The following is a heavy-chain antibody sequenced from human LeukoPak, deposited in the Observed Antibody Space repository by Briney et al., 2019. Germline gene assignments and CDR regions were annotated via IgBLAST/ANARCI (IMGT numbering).Heavy chain of an antibody. J-gene: IGHJ5*02. CDR1: AFTFSSYS. D-gene: IGHD7-27*01. V-gene: IGHV3-23*01. Sequence: AGSLRLTCAASAFTFSSYSMNWVRQAPGKGLEWVSVISSSGGTTYYSDSVKGPFIMSRDNSKNTLYLQMNSLRAEDTAVYYCAKSLTALDLWGQGTLVTVSS. CDR3: AKSLTALDL. CDR2: ISSSGGTT.